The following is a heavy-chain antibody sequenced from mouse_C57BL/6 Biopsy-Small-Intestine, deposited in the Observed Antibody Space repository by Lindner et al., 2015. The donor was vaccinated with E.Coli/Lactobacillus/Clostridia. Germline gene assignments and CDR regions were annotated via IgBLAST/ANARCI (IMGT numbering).Heavy chain of an antibody. J-gene: IGHJ3*01. D-gene: IGHD2-3*01. CDR2: IDPDGGET. V-gene: IGHV14-2*01. Sequence: VQLQESGAELVKPGASVKLSCTASGFNIKDYSMHWVKQRTEQGLEWIGRIDPDGGETKYAPKFQGKATITADTSSNTAYLQLSSLTSEDTAVYYRARSGGWLLPFTYWGQGTLVTVSA. CDR3: ARSGGWLLPFTY. CDR1: GFNIKDYS.